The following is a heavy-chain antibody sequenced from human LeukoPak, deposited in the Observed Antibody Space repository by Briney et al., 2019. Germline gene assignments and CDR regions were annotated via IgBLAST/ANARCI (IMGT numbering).Heavy chain of an antibody. CDR1: GFTFDDYA. D-gene: IGHD3-3*01. Sequence: GGSLRLSCAASGFTFDDYAVHWVRQAPGKGLEWVSGISWNSGSIGYADSVKGRFTISRDNAKNSLYLQMNSLRAEDTALYYCAKGRRFLEWLLSFDYWGQGAPVTVSS. CDR3: AKGRRFLEWLLSFDY. V-gene: IGHV3-9*01. CDR2: ISWNSGSI. J-gene: IGHJ4*02.